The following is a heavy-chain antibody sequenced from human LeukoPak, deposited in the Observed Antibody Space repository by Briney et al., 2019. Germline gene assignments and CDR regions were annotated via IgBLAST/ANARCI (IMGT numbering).Heavy chain of an antibody. CDR1: GGSLQNFA. J-gene: IGHJ3*02. D-gene: IGHD3-3*01. Sequence: ASVKVSFKASGGSLQNFAISWVRPAPGQGPAWMGGFNHIYGTTNYTQKFQGRVTITVDDSTNIAYLDLSSLRSDDTALYYCARRAEWFSWTRLDAFDIWGQGTMVTVSS. V-gene: IGHV1-69*13. CDR3: ARRAEWFSWTRLDAFDI. CDR2: FNHIYGTT.